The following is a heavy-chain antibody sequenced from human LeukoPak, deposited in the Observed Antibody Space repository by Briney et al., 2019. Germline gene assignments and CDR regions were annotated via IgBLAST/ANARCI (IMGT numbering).Heavy chain of an antibody. Sequence: QPGGSLRLSCAASGFVFRNYFMSWVRQAPGKGLEWVSAISGSGGSTYYADSVKGRFTISRDNSKNTLYLQMNSLRAEDTAVYYCAKFRDYYDSSGNDYWGQGTLVTVSS. CDR3: AKFRDYYDSSGNDY. D-gene: IGHD3-22*01. CDR1: GFVFRNYF. V-gene: IGHV3-23*01. J-gene: IGHJ4*02. CDR2: ISGSGGST.